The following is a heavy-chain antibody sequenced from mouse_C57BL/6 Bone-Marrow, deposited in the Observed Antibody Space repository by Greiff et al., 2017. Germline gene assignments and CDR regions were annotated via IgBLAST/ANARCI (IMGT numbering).Heavy chain of an antibody. CDR3: ATSDEGCFHWYFDV. CDR2: ISSGSSTI. J-gene: IGHJ1*03. CDR1: GFTFSDYG. Sequence: EVQRVESGRGLVKPGGSLNLPCAASGFTFSDYGMHWVRQAPEKGLEWVAYISSGSSTIYYADTVKGRFTISRDNAKNTLFLQMTSLRSEDTAMYYCATSDEGCFHWYFDVWGTGTTVTVSS. V-gene: IGHV5-17*01.